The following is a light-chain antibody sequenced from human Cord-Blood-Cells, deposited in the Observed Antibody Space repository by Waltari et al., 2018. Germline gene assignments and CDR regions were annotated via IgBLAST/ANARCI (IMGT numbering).Light chain of an antibody. CDR1: SSDVGGYTY. CDR2: EVS. CDR3: SSYTSSSTLVV. Sequence: QSALTPPASVSGSPGQSITISCTGTSSDVGGYTYVSWYQQHPGKAPKLMIYEVSNRPSGVSNRFSGSKSGNTASLTISGLQAEDEADYYCSSYTSSSTLVVFGGGTKLTVL. J-gene: IGLJ2*01. V-gene: IGLV2-14*01.